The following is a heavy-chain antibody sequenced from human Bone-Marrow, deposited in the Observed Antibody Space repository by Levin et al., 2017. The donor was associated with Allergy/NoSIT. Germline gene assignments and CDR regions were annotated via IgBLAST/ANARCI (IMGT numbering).Heavy chain of an antibody. CDR3: ARNVVVQTTIPYYFDY. J-gene: IGHJ4*02. Sequence: SQTLSLTCTVSGGSIGISTYWGWIRQPPGKGLEWIGSIFYSGNTYYNPSLKSRVTISVDTSRNQFSLRLTSVTATDTAVYYCARNVVVQTTIPYYFDYWGQGALVTVSS. D-gene: IGHD2-21*02. CDR2: IFYSGNT. V-gene: IGHV4-39*01. CDR1: GGSIGISTY.